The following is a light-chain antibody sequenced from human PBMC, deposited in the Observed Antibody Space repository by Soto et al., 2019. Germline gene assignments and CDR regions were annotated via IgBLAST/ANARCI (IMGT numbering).Light chain of an antibody. CDR1: RSVSANN. J-gene: IGKJ1*01. V-gene: IGKV3-20*01. CDR3: QQYDNSVWT. CDR2: GAS. Sequence: IVLTQSPGTLSSSPGERATLSCRASRSVSANNLAWYQQRPGQAPRLLIYGASRRATGIPDRFSGSGSGTDFTLTISRLEPEDVAVYYCQQYDNSVWTFGQGTQVEIK.